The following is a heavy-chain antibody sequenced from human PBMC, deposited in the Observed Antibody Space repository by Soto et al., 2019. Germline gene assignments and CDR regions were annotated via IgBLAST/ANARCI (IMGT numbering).Heavy chain of an antibody. V-gene: IGHV4-59*01. CDR3: AFFLGLRRIQCYIVF. Sequence: SETLSLTCTVSGGSISSYYWSWIRQPPGKGLEWIGYIYYSGSTNYNPSLKSRVTISVDTSKNQFSLKLSSVTAADTAVYYCAFFLGLRRIQCYIVFWGPGVLV. CDR1: GGSISSYY. D-gene: IGHD2-15*01. J-gene: IGHJ4*02. CDR2: IYYSGST.